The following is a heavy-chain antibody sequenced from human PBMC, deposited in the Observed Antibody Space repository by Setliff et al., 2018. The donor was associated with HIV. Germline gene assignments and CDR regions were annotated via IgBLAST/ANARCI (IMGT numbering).Heavy chain of an antibody. D-gene: IGHD5-12*01. CDR1: GGSITSGGHY. Sequence: SETLSLTCSVSGGSITSGGHYWSWIRHLPGKGLEWIGYIHYTGSNFYNPSLTDRLTLSVDTSDNQFSLQLTSVTAADTAVYYCARGGNSRAAWFDSWGQGTVVTVSS. CDR3: ARGGNSRAAWFDS. J-gene: IGHJ5*01. V-gene: IGHV4-31*02. CDR2: IHYTGSN.